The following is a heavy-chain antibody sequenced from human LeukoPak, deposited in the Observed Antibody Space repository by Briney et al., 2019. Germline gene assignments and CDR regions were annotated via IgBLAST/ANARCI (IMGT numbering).Heavy chain of an antibody. CDR1: GGTFSSYA. J-gene: IGHJ4*02. D-gene: IGHD2-15*01. Sequence: GASVKVSCKASGGTFSSYAISWVRQAPGQGLEWMGGIIPIFGTANYAQKFQGRVTITTDESTSTAYMELSSLRSEDTAVYYCAREGRYCSGGSCYESYFDYWGQGPLVTVSS. V-gene: IGHV1-69*05. CDR3: AREGRYCSGGSCYESYFDY. CDR2: IIPIFGTA.